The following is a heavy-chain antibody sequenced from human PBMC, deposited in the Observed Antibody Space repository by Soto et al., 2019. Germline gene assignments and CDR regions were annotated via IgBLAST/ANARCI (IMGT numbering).Heavy chain of an antibody. CDR1: GGSISSGGYY. V-gene: IGHV4-31*03. Sequence: SSETLSLTCTVSGGSISSGGYYWSWIRQHPGKGLEWIGYIYYSGSTYYNPSLKSRVTISVDTSKNQFSLKLSSVTAADTAVYYCAREKCTNGVCGYFDYWGQGTLVTVSS. CDR3: AREKCTNGVCGYFDY. CDR2: IYYSGST. D-gene: IGHD2-8*01. J-gene: IGHJ4*02.